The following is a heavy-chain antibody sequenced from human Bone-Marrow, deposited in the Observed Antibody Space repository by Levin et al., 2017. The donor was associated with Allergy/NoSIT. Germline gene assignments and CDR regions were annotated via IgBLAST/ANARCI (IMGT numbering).Heavy chain of an antibody. V-gene: IGHV1-18*01. J-gene: IGHJ4*02. CDR2: ISAYNGNT. Sequence: GESLKISCKASGYTFTSYGISWVRQAPGQGLEWMGWISAYNGNTNYAQKLQGRVTMTTDTSTSTAYMELRSLRSDDTAVYYCASGGSGSYYTYYFDYWGQGTLVTVSS. CDR1: GYTFTSYG. D-gene: IGHD3-10*01. CDR3: ASGGSGSYYTYYFDY.